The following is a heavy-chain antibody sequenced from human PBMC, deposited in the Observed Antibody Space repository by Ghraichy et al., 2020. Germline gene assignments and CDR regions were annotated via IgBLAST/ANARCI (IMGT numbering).Heavy chain of an antibody. CDR3: ARMDYGSADDF. CDR2: ISTSGTE. V-gene: IGHV3-48*02. CDR1: GFTFTNYA. Sequence: GGSLRLSCAASGFTFTNYAMNWVRQAPGKGLEWVSYISTSGTEHYAASVKGRFTISRDNAKNSVYLQMNSLRDEDTAMYYCARMDYGSADDFWGQGTLVTISS. D-gene: IGHD3-10*01. J-gene: IGHJ4*02.